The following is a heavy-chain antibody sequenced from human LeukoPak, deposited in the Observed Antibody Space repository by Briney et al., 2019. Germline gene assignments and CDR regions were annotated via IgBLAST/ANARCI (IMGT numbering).Heavy chain of an antibody. CDR2: IYSGGST. J-gene: IGHJ4*02. CDR3: ATLLWRDY. CDR1: GFTVSSNY. Sequence: GGSLRLSGAASGFTVSSNYMSWVRQAPGKGLEWVSVIYSGGSTYYADSVKGRFTISRDNSKNTLYLQMNSLRAEDTAVYYCATLLWRDYWGQGTLVTVSS. D-gene: IGHD3-10*01. V-gene: IGHV3-66*01.